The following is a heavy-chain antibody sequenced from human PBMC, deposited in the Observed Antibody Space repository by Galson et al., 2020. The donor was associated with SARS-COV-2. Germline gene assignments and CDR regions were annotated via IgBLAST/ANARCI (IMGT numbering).Heavy chain of an antibody. Sequence: GESLKISCAASGFTISSYGMHWVRHAPGKGLEWVAVISYDGSNKYYADSVKGRFTISRDNSKNTLYLQMNSLRAEDTAVYYCARESSGSYYYGMDVWGQGTTVTVAS. CDR3: ARESSGSYYYGMDV. J-gene: IGHJ6*02. CDR1: GFTISSYG. V-gene: IGHV3-30*03. CDR2: ISYDGSNK. D-gene: IGHD1-26*01.